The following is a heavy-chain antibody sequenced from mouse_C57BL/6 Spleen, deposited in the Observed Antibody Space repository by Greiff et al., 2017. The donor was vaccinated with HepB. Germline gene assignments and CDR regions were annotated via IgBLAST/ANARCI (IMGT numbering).Heavy chain of an antibody. D-gene: IGHD1-1*01. V-gene: IGHV1-59*01. Sequence: QVQLQQPGAELVRPGTSVKLSCKASGYTFTSYWMHWVKQRPGQGLEWIGVIDPSDSYTNYNQKFKGKATLTVDTSSSTAYMQLSSLTSEDSAVDYCARSETTVVADYWGQGTTLTVSS. CDR1: GYTFTSYW. CDR2: IDPSDSYT. J-gene: IGHJ2*01. CDR3: ARSETTVVADY.